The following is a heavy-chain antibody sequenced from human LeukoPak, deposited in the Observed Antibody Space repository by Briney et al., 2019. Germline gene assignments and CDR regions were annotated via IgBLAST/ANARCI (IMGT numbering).Heavy chain of an antibody. CDR2: IRYDGNDH. V-gene: IGHV3-33*01. D-gene: IGHD1-26*01. J-gene: IGHJ3*01. Sequence: PGRTLRLSCAGSGFTFSRYGMHWVRQAPGKGLEWVALIRYDGNDHWYGDSAKGRFTISRDNSKDTVYLQMDSLRDEDTAVYYCARRGIVGHDAFDLWGQGTMVTVSS. CDR1: GFTFSRYG. CDR3: ARRGIVGHDAFDL.